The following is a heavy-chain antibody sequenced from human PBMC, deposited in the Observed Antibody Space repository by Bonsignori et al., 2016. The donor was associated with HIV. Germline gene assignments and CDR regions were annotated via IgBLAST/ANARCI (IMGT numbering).Heavy chain of an antibody. D-gene: IGHD3-22*01. J-gene: IGHJ4*02. CDR2: LYSGGST. V-gene: IGHV3-66*01. CDR1: GLIVRDNY. CDR3: AGGSADSSGYYFTDY. Sequence: GESLKISCAASGLIVRDNYMSWVRQTPGKGLQWVSVLYSGGSTYYIDSVKGRFTISRDDSKNTLSLQMSSLRVEDTAVYYCAGGSADSSGYYFTDYWGPGTLVTVSS.